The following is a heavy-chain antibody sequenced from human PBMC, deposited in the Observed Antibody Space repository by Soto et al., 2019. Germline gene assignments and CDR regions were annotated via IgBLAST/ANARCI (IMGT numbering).Heavy chain of an antibody. CDR1: GFTFGDYA. D-gene: IGHD6-19*01. CDR3: TRDREKQWLYPGH. CDR2: IRSKAYGETT. V-gene: IGHV3-49*03. J-gene: IGHJ4*02. Sequence: PGGSLRLSCTASGFTFGDYAMSCFRQAPGKGLEWVGFIRSKAYGETTEYAASVKGRFTISRDDSKSIAYLQMNSLKTEDTAVYYCTRDREKQWLYPGHWGQGT.